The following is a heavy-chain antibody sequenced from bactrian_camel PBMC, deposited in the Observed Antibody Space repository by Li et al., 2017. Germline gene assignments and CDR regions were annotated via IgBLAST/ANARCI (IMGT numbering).Heavy chain of an antibody. J-gene: IGHJ4*01. D-gene: IGHD3*01. CDR2: IDKLDSRR. CDR3: AKPLSRPRHPFWVRAVTSDFAN. V-gene: IGHV3S1*01. CDR1: GYSYSTYC. Sequence: HVQLVESGGGSVQVGGSLSLSCVATPGYSYSTYCMAWFRQGPGKEREGVAFIDKLDSRRGYADSVKGRFTISQGNAKNTLSLQMNSLKYEDAAVYYCAKPLSRPRHPFWVRAVTSDFANWGRGTQVTVS.